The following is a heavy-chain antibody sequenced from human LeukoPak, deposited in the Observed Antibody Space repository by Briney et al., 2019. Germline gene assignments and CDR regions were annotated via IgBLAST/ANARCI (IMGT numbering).Heavy chain of an antibody. V-gene: IGHV3-23*01. J-gene: IGHJ4*02. CDR1: GFTFSGYA. CDR2: ISGSGGST. D-gene: IGHD6-13*01. Sequence: QPGGSLRLSCAASGFTFSGYAMSWVRQAPGKGLEWVSAISGSGGSTYYADSVKGRLAIPRDNSKNTLYLQVNSLRVEDTAVYYCAREAPTRDSSSPFDYWGQGTLVTVSS. CDR3: AREAPTRDSSSPFDY.